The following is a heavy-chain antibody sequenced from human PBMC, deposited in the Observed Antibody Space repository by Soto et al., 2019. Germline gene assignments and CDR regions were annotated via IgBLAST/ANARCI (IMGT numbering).Heavy chain of an antibody. V-gene: IGHV3-23*01. Sequence: GGSLRLSCAASGFTFSTYAMTWVRQAPGKGLEWVSLIISGDITYYADSVKGRFTISRDNSKNTLSLQMNSLRAEDTAAYYCAKALYSNYYYAMDVWGQGTTVTSP. D-gene: IGHD3-16*01. CDR3: AKALYSNYYYAMDV. CDR1: GFTFSTYA. CDR2: IISGDIT. J-gene: IGHJ6*02.